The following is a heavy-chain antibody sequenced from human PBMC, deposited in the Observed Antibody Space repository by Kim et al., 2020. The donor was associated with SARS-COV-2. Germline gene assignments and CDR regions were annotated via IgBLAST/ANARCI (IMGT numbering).Heavy chain of an antibody. Sequence: SLNSRVTISVDTSKNQFSLKLSSVTAADTAVYYCARGDTNSSGYYNWFDPWGQGTLVTVSS. V-gene: IGHV4-34*01. CDR3: ARGDTNSSGYYNWFDP. J-gene: IGHJ5*02. D-gene: IGHD3-22*01.